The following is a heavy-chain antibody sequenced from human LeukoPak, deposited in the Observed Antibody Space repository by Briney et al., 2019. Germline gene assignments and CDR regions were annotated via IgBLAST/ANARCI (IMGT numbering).Heavy chain of an antibody. CDR2: LNWNGDNT. V-gene: IGHV3-20*04. J-gene: IGHJ4*02. Sequence: GGSLRLSCAASGFTFHDHGMSWVRQVPGKGLEWFSALNWNGDNTGYADSVKGRFTISRDNAKKSLYLQMNSLTAEDTAYYYCAREEGPYFDCWGQGTLVTVSS. CDR1: GFTFHDHG. CDR3: AREEGPYFDC.